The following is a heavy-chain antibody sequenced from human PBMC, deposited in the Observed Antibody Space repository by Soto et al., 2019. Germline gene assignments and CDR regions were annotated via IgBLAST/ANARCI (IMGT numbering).Heavy chain of an antibody. CDR1: GYTFTSYA. Sequence: GASVKVSCKASGYTFTSYAMHWVRQAPGQRLEWMGWINAGNGNTKYSQKFQGRVTITRDTSASTAYMELSSLRSEDTAVYYCARSIPGSQKYYYDSSGYSSAFDYWGQGTLVTVSS. J-gene: IGHJ4*02. V-gene: IGHV1-3*01. D-gene: IGHD3-22*01. CDR3: ARSIPGSQKYYYDSSGYSSAFDY. CDR2: INAGNGNT.